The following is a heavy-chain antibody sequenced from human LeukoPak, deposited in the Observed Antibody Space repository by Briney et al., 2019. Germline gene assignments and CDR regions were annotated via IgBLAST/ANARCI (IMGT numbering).Heavy chain of an antibody. CDR2: IWYGGGNK. CDR3: AKDWSGSSVGFDY. V-gene: IGHV3-30*02. J-gene: IGHJ4*02. CDR1: GFTFSTYG. D-gene: IGHD1-26*01. Sequence: GGSLRLSCAASGFTFSTYGMHWVRQAPGKGLEWVAIIWYGGGNKYYADSVKGRFTISRDNSKNTLYLQMNSLRVEDTAVYYCAKDWSGSSVGFDYWGQGTLVTVSS.